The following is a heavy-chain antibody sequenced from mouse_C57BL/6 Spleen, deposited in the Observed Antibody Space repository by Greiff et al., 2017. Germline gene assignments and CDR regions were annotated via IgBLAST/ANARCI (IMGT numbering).Heavy chain of an antibody. CDR2: ISSGGSYT. CDR3: ARRGGYDEDYFDY. D-gene: IGHD2-2*01. V-gene: IGHV5-6*02. Sequence: EVKLVESGGDLVKPGGSLKLSCAASGFTFSSYGMSWVRQTPDKRLEWVATISSGGSYTSYPASVKGRFTISRDNAKNTLYLQMSSLKSEDTAMYYCARRGGYDEDYFDYWGQGTTLTVSS. J-gene: IGHJ2*01. CDR1: GFTFSSYG.